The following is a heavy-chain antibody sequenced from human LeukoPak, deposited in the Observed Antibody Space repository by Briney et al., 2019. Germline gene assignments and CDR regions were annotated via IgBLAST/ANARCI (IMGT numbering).Heavy chain of an antibody. Sequence: PGRSLRLSCAASGFTFDDYAMHWVRQAPGKGLEWVSGISRNSGSIGYADSVKGRFTISRDNAKNSLYLQMNSLRAEDTALYYCAKDLPAPGIAAAPLGPYGMDVLGQGTTVTVSS. J-gene: IGHJ6*02. CDR2: ISRNSGSI. D-gene: IGHD6-13*01. V-gene: IGHV3-9*01. CDR1: GFTFDDYA. CDR3: AKDLPAPGIAAAPLGPYGMDV.